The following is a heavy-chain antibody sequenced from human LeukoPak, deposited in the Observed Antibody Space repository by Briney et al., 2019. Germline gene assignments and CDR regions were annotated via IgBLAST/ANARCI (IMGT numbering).Heavy chain of an antibody. J-gene: IGHJ4*02. CDR2: ISGGGGST. D-gene: IGHD2-2*01. V-gene: IGHV3-23*01. CDR1: GFTFSSYA. CDR3: ARHPYCSSATCYGIDY. Sequence: GGSLRLSCAASGFTFSSYAMSWVRQAPGKGLEWVSAISGGGGSTFYADSMKGRFTISRDNAKNSLFLQMNSLRADDTAVYYCARHPYCSSATCYGIDYWGQGTLVAVSS.